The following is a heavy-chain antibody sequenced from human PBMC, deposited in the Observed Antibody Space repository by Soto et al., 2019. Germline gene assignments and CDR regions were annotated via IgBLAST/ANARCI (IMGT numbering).Heavy chain of an antibody. CDR1: GFTFSSYG. Sequence: QVQLVESGGGVVQPGRSLRLSCAASGFTFSSYGMHWVRQAPGKGLEWVAVIWYDGSNKYYADSVKGRFTISRDNSKNTLYLQMNSLRAEDTAVYYCAGSQGSGPRRGWFDPWGQGTLVTVSS. CDR2: IWYDGSNK. V-gene: IGHV3-33*01. CDR3: AGSQGSGPRRGWFDP. J-gene: IGHJ5*02. D-gene: IGHD3-10*01.